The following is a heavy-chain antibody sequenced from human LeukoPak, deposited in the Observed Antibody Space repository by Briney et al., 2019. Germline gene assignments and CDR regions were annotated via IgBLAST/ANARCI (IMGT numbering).Heavy chain of an antibody. J-gene: IGHJ5*02. Sequence: PSETLSLTCAVSGYSISSGYYWGWIRQPPGKGLEWIGSIYHSGSTYYNPSLKSRVTISVDTSKNQFSLKLSSVTAADTAVYYCARDPYSSGWYPGNWFDPWGQGTLVTVSS. CDR2: IYHSGST. V-gene: IGHV4-38-2*02. CDR1: GYSISSGYY. D-gene: IGHD6-19*01. CDR3: ARDPYSSGWYPGNWFDP.